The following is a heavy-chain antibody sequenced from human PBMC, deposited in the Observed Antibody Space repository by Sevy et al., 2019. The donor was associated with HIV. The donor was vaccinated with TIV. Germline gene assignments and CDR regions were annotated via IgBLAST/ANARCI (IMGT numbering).Heavy chain of an antibody. D-gene: IGHD3-22*01. Sequence: ASVKVSCKVSGYTLSQLSMHWVRHAPGKGLEWMGSFEPEDDETIYAQKFQGRVTMTEDRSTDTAYMELSSLRSEDTAVYYCATKKDYKDSSGSPFDYWGQGTLVTITS. CDR3: ATKKDYKDSSGSPFDY. CDR1: GYTLSQLS. J-gene: IGHJ4*02. CDR2: FEPEDDET. V-gene: IGHV1-24*01.